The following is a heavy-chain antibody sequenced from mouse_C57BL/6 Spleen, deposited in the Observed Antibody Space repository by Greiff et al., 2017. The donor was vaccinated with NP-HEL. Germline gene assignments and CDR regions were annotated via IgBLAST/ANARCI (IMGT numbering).Heavy chain of an antibody. CDR1: GFSLTSYG. V-gene: IGHV2-2*01. Sequence: QVQLKESGPGLVQPSQSLSITCTVSGFSLTSYGVHWVRQSPGKGLEWLGVIWRGGSTDYNAAFISRLSISKDNSKSQVFFKMNSLQADDTAIYYCARRGGYGHYYAMDYWGQGTSVTVSS. J-gene: IGHJ4*01. D-gene: IGHD1-1*02. CDR3: ARRGGYGHYYAMDY. CDR2: IWRGGST.